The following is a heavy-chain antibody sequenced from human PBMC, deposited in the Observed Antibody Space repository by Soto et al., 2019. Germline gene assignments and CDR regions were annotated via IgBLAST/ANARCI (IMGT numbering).Heavy chain of an antibody. J-gene: IGHJ1*01. CDR2: VYNNGQT. CDR3: VWQGCAGHGDLYAF. Sequence: SETLSLTYTVAGGSMTRSGYYWCWIRQPPGNELQYIGSVYNNGQTYYNPSLTSPVTISIDTSKNQFSLSLRSVTAADTAVYFCVWQGCAGHGDLYAFRAQGILDPGS. CDR1: GGSMTRSGYY. D-gene: IGHD2-8*01. V-gene: IGHV4-39*01.